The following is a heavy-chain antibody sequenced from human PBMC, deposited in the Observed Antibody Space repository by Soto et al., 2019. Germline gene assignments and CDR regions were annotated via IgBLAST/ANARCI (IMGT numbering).Heavy chain of an antibody. CDR3: ARSSDGSSWYVNWFDP. D-gene: IGHD6-13*01. Sequence: ASVKVSCKASGYTFTSYGIHWVRQAPGQRLEWMGWINAANGDTKYSPKFQGRVTITRDTSASTAYMELSSLRSEDTAVYYCARSSDGSSWYVNWFDPWGQGTLVTVSS. CDR2: INAANGDT. J-gene: IGHJ5*02. V-gene: IGHV1-3*01. CDR1: GYTFTSYG.